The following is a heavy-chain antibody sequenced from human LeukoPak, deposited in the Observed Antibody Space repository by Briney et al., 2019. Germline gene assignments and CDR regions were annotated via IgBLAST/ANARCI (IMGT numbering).Heavy chain of an antibody. CDR1: GYTFTSYD. CDR3: ARDPAPLAVAANYYYYGMDV. J-gene: IGHJ6*02. Sequence: ASVKVSCKASGYTFTSYDINWARQAPGQGLEWMGGIIPIFGTANYAQKFQGRVTITADESTSTAYMELSSLRSEDTAVYYCARDPAPLAVAANYYYYGMDVWGQGTTVTVSS. V-gene: IGHV1-69*13. D-gene: IGHD6-19*01. CDR2: IIPIFGTA.